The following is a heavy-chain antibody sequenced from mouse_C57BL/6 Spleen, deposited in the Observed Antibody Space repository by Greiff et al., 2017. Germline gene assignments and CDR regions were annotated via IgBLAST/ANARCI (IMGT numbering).Heavy chain of an antibody. CDR2: IDPSDSET. V-gene: IGHV1-52*01. CDR3: ARHYYGNYHGMDY. D-gene: IGHD2-1*01. CDR1: GYTFTSYW. J-gene: IGHJ4*01. Sequence: VQLKQSGAELVRPGSSVKLSCKASGYTFTSYWMHWVKQRPIQGLEWIGNIDPSDSETHYNQKFKDKATLTVDKSSSTAYMQLSSLTSEDSAVYYCARHYYGNYHGMDYWGQGTSVTVSS.